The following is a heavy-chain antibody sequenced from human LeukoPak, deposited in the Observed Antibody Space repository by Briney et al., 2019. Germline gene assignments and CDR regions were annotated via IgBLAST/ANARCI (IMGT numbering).Heavy chain of an antibody. CDR1: GGSFNGYY. Sequence: SETLSLTCAVYGGSFNGYYWSWIRQPPGKGLEWIGEINHSGSTNYNPSLKSRVTISVDTSKNQFSLKLSSVTAADTAVYYCARYCSGGSCYSYNWFDPWGQGTLVTVSS. CDR3: ARYCSGGSCYSYNWFDP. V-gene: IGHV4-34*01. CDR2: INHSGST. J-gene: IGHJ5*02. D-gene: IGHD2-15*01.